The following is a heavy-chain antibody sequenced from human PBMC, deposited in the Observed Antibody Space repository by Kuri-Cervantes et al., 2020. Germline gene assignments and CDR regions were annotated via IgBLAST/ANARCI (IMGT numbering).Heavy chain of an antibody. J-gene: IGHJ4*02. CDR3: ASPSWGSSGWYPFDY. D-gene: IGHD6-19*01. CDR1: GFTFSNYG. V-gene: IGHV3-30*02. Sequence: GESLKISCAASGFTFSNYGIHWVRQAPGKGLEWVAFIRSDGNNKKYADSVKGRFTISRDNSKNTLYLQMNILRTEDTALYYCASPSWGSSGWYPFDYWGQGTPVTVSS. CDR2: IRSDGNNK.